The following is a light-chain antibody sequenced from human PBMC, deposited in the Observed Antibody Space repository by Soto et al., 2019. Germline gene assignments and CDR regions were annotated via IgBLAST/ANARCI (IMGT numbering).Light chain of an antibody. Sequence: QSALTQPASVSGSPGQSITISCTGTSSDIGDYNYVSWYQQHPGKAPKLMISEVSNRPSGVSNRFSGSKSGNTASLTISGLQPEDEAYYYCSSYTSNSLVVFGGGTKLTVL. CDR2: EVS. J-gene: IGLJ2*01. CDR3: SSYTSNSLVV. CDR1: SSDIGDYNY. V-gene: IGLV2-14*01.